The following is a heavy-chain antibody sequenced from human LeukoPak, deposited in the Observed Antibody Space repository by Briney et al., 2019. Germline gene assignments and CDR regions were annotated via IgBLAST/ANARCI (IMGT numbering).Heavy chain of an antibody. V-gene: IGHV4-34*01. D-gene: IGHD5-24*01. J-gene: IGHJ4*02. CDR1: GGSFSGYY. CDR2: INHSGST. CDR3: ARGRGYNSFDY. Sequence: SETLSLICAVYGGSFSGYYWSWIRQPPGKGLEWIGEINHSGSTNYNPSLKSRVTTSVDTSKNQFSLKLSSVTAADTAVYYCARGRGYNSFDYWGQGTLVTVSS.